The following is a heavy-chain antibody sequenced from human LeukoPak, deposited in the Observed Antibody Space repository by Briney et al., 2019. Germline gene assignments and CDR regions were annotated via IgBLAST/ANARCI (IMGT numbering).Heavy chain of an antibody. CDR2: INPSGGST. CDR1: GYTFTSYY. CDR3: ARDSIYCTNGVCHDPFDY. Sequence: ASVKVSCKASGYTFTSYYMHWVRQAPGQGLEWMGIINPSGGSTSYAQKLQGRVTMTTDTSTSTAYMELRSLRSDDTAVYYCARDSIYCTNGVCHDPFDYWGQGTLVTVSS. J-gene: IGHJ4*02. V-gene: IGHV1-46*01. D-gene: IGHD2-8*01.